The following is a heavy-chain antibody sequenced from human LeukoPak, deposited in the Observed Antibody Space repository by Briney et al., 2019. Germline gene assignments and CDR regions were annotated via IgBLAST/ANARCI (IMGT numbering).Heavy chain of an antibody. CDR1: GGTFSSYA. CDR3: ARGVGATDY. CDR2: MNPNSGNT. Sequence: ASVKVSCKASGGTFSSYAINWVRQATGQGLEWTGWMNPNSGNTGYAQKFQGRVTMTRNTSISTAYMELSSLRSEDTAVYYCARGVGATDYWGQGTLVTVSS. D-gene: IGHD1-26*01. V-gene: IGHV1-8*02. J-gene: IGHJ4*02.